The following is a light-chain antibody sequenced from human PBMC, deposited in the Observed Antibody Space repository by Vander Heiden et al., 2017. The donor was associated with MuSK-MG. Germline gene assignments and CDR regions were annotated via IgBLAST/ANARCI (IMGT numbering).Light chain of an antibody. J-gene: IGLJ2*01. CDR1: SGSIASNY. V-gene: IGLV6-57*01. Sequence: NFMLTQPHSVSEPPGKTVTISCTRSSGSIASNYVQWYQRPSGVPDRFSGSIDSSSNSASLTISGLKTEDEADYYCQSYDSSNQVVFGGGTKLTVL. CDR3: QSYDSSNQVV.